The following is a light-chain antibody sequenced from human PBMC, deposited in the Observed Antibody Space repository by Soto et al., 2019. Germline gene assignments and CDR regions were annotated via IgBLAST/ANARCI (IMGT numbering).Light chain of an antibody. CDR3: QQYITLPHT. CDR1: QSVTNNF. CDR2: GIS. Sequence: ENVLTQSPGTLSLSPGERATLSCRASQSVTNNFFAWYQQKPGQAPRLLIYGISSRATGIPDRFSGSGSGTDFTLTISRLEPEDFVVYYCQQYITLPHTFGPGTKLEVK. V-gene: IGKV3-20*01. J-gene: IGKJ2*01.